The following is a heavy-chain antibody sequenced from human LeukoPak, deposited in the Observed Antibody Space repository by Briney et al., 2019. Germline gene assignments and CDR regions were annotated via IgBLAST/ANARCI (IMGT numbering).Heavy chain of an antibody. D-gene: IGHD6-19*01. V-gene: IGHV3-48*01. CDR2: ISSSSNTM. J-gene: IGHJ4*02. CDR1: GFTFSSYE. Sequence: GGSLRLSCAASGFTFSSYEMNWVRQAPGKGLERVSYISSSSNTMYYADSVKGRFTISRDNSKNTLYLQMNSLRAEDTAVYYCARDHSSGWYSDYFDYWGQGTLVTVSS. CDR3: ARDHSSGWYSDYFDY.